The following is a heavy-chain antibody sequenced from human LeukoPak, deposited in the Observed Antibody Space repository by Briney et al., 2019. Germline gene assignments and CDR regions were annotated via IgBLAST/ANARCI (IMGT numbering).Heavy chain of an antibody. J-gene: IGHJ6*02. CDR2: INPNSGGT. CDR1: GYTLTGYY. D-gene: IGHD6-19*01. Sequence: ASVKVSCKASGYTLTGYYMHWVRQAPGQGLEWMGWINPNSGGTNYAQKFQGWVTMTRDTSISTAYMELSRLRSDDTAVYYCARGDIAVAQLYGMDVWGQGTTVTVSS. V-gene: IGHV1-2*04. CDR3: ARGDIAVAQLYGMDV.